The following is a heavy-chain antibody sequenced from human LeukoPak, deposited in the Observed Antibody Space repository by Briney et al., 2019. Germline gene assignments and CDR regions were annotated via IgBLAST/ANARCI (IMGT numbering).Heavy chain of an antibody. CDR1: GYSFTSYW. J-gene: IGHJ6*03. CDR3: ARLGAARPRSNYYYYMDV. Sequence: GESRKISCKGSGYSFTSYWIGWVRQMPGKGLEWMGIIYPGDSDTRYSPSFQGQVTISADKSISTAYLQWSSPKASDTAMYYCARLGAARPRSNYYYYMDVWGKGTTVTVSS. V-gene: IGHV5-51*01. D-gene: IGHD6-6*01. CDR2: IYPGDSDT.